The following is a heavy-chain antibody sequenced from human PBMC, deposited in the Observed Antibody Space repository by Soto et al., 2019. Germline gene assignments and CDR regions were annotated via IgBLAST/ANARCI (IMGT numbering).Heavy chain of an antibody. CDR3: AKDRKRFLEWTLYYYYYMDV. CDR1: GFTFSSYS. V-gene: IGHV3-48*01. D-gene: IGHD3-3*01. J-gene: IGHJ6*03. CDR2: ISSSSSTI. Sequence: GSLRLSCAASGFTFSSYSMNWVRQAPGKGLEWVSYISSSSSTIYYADSVKGRFTISRDNSKNTLYLQMNSLRAEDTAVYYCAKDRKRFLEWTLYYYYYMDVWGKGTTVTVSS.